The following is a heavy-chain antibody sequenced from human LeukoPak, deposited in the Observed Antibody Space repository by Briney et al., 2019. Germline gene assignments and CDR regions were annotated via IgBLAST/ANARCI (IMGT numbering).Heavy chain of an antibody. CDR1: GDSISRYY. CDR2: IYNGGII. Sequence: SETVSLTCTVSGDSISRYYWSWIRQPAGKGLEWIGRIYNGGIITYNPSLKSRVTMSIDTSNNQFSLRLRFVTAADTAVYYCARDSGTTGEVKFDPWGQGTLVTVSS. D-gene: IGHD3-10*01. J-gene: IGHJ5*02. V-gene: IGHV4-4*07. CDR3: ARDSGTTGEVKFDP.